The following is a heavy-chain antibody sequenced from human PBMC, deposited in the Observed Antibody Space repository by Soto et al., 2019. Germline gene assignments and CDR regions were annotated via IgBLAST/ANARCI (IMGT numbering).Heavy chain of an antibody. V-gene: IGHV3-53*01. CDR2: MYSGGDT. D-gene: IGHD3-16*01. J-gene: IGHJ4*01. CDR1: GFTVNTNY. Sequence: AGGSLRLSCLVSGFTVNTNYMYWVRQAPGRGLEWVSAMYSGGDTHYADSVKGRFTISRDTSENTLYLRMDKLRVEDTAVYFCVSRIPSWVFDYWGQGTLVTVSS. CDR3: VSRIPSWVFDY.